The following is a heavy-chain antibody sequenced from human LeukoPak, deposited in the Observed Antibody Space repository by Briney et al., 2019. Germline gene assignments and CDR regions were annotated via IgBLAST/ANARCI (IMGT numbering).Heavy chain of an antibody. J-gene: IGHJ6*03. CDR3: ARGWRERYSSSWRTYYYYYMDV. CDR2: IDPSGGDT. D-gene: IGHD6-13*01. V-gene: IGHV1-46*01. CDR1: GYSFSSYY. Sequence: GASVTVSYKASGYSFSSYYMHWVRLAPGQGLEWMGIIDPSGGDTTYAPKFQDRVTLTRDTSTSTVYLGLSSLRSDDTAVYYCARGWRERYSSSWRTYYYYYMDVWGKGTTVTVSS.